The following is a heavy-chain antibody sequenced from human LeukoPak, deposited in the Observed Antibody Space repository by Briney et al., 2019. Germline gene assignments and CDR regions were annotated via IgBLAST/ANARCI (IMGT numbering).Heavy chain of an antibody. CDR3: ARNPLVGEAFGI. CDR2: IYYSGST. D-gene: IGHD3-10*01. Sequence: SETLSLTCTVSGGSISSSSYYWGWIRQPPGKGLEWIGSIYYSGSTYYNPSLKSRVTISVDTSKNQFSLKLSSVTAADTAVYYCARNPLVGEAFGIWGQGTMVTVSS. CDR1: GGSISSSSYY. V-gene: IGHV4-39*01. J-gene: IGHJ3*02.